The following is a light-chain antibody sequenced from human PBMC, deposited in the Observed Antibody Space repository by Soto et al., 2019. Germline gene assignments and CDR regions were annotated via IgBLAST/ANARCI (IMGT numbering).Light chain of an antibody. V-gene: IGLV2-14*01. CDR3: SPYTSSSTLP. CDR1: SSDVGGYNY. CDR2: EVS. J-gene: IGLJ2*01. Sequence: QSVLTQPASVSGSPGQSITISCTGTSSDVGGYNYVSWYQQHPGKAPKLMIYEVSNRPSGVSNRFSGSKSGNTASLTISGLQAEDEADYYCSPYTSSSTLPFGGGTKLTVL.